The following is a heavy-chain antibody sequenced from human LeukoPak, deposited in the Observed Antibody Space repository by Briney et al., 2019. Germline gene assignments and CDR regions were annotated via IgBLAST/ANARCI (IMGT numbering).Heavy chain of an antibody. CDR2: IYVGDSDT. V-gene: IGHV5-51*01. CDR1: GSSFSSYW. J-gene: IGHJ4*02. Sequence: KSGASLQISCKSSGSSFSSYWIGWGRPPAGKGLEWMGSIYVGDSDTKYSPSFQGQFTISVDESITIAYLQWSSLKASDTAVYYCVRGASEIGTYNILTGYYYDYFDSWGQGTLVTVSS. CDR3: VRGASEIGTYNILTGYYYDYFDS. D-gene: IGHD3-9*01.